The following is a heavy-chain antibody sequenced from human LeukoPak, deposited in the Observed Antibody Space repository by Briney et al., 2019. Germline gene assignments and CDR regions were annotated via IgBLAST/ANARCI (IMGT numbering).Heavy chain of an antibody. J-gene: IGHJ3*02. CDR1: GYTFTGYY. CDR2: INPNSGGT. Sequence: ASVKVSCKASGYTFTGYYMHWVRQAPGQGLEWMGWINPNSGGTNYAQKFQGRVTMTRDTSISTAYMELSRLRSDDTAVYYCASLPEYSSSYNAFDIWGQGTMVTVSS. D-gene: IGHD6-6*01. V-gene: IGHV1-2*02. CDR3: ASLPEYSSSYNAFDI.